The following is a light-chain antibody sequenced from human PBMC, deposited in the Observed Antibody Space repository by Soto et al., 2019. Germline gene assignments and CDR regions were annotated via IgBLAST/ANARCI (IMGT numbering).Light chain of an antibody. CDR2: DVT. Sequence: QSVLTQPASVSGSPRQSITISCTGTSSDVGSYNYVSWYRQHPGKAPQLLIYDVTHRPAGVSSRFSGSKSDNTASLTISWLQAEDEADYYCSSYTDTTTRYVFGSGTKVTVL. CDR1: SSDVGSYNY. CDR3: SSYTDTTTRYV. V-gene: IGLV2-14*03. J-gene: IGLJ1*01.